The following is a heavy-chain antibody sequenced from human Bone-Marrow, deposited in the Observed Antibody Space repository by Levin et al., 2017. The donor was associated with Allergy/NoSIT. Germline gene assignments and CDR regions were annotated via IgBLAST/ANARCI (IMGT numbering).Heavy chain of an antibody. CDR2: MNPNSGNT. CDR1: GYTFTSYD. D-gene: IGHD2-2*01. CDR3: ARAPWDSTSCYNNWFDP. Sequence: GESLKISCKASGYTFTSYDINWVRQATGQGLEWMGWMNPNSGNTGYAQKFQGRVTMTRNTSISTAYMELSSLRSEDTAVYYCARAPWDSTSCYNNWFDPWGQGTLVTVSS. V-gene: IGHV1-8*01. J-gene: IGHJ5*02.